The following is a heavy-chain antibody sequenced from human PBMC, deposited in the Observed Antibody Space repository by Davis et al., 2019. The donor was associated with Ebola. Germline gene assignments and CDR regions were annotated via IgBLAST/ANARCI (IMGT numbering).Heavy chain of an antibody. J-gene: IGHJ6*02. CDR1: GFTFSDHY. CDR3: VYGTSGRVMDV. D-gene: IGHD3-3*01. CDR2: SRSKANGYTT. Sequence: GESLKISCAASGFTFSDHYMDWVRQAPGTGLEWVARSRSKANGYTTEYAPPVKGRFTVSRDDSENLLYLQMNSLKTEDTAVYFCVYGTSGRVMDVWGQGTTVTVSS. V-gene: IGHV3-72*01.